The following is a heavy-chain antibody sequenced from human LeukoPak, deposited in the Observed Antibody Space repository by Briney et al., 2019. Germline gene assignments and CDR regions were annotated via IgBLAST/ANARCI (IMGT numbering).Heavy chain of an antibody. J-gene: IGHJ5*02. D-gene: IGHD5-24*01. CDR3: VKAGRDAGYNPLLS. Sequence: HSGGSLRLSCAGSGFTFSISGMHWVRQSPGRGLEWMALISHDGSTTFYADSVKGRATVSRDNSKNTLYLQMSSLSVEDTAMYYCVKAGRDAGYNPLLSWGQGTPAAVST. CDR2: ISHDGSTT. CDR1: GFTFSISG. V-gene: IGHV3-30*18.